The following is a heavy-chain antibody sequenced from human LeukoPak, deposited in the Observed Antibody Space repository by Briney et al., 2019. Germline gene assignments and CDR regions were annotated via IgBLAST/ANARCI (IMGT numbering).Heavy chain of an antibody. CDR3: ARDHRRFDPFVLRP. CDR2: IYHSGST. V-gene: IGHV4-38-2*02. CDR1: GYSISSGYY. Sequence: PSETLSLTCTVSGYSISSGYYWGWIRQPPGKGLEWIGSIYHSGSTYYNPSLKSRVTISVDTSKNQFSLKLSSVTAADTAVYYCARDHRRFDPFVLRPWGQGTLVTVSS. J-gene: IGHJ5*02.